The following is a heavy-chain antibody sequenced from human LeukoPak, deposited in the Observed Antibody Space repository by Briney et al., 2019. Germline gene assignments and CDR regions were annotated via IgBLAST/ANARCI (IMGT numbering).Heavy chain of an antibody. CDR3: GKDASGYPRSPFDY. J-gene: IGHJ4*02. CDR2: ISWNSGSI. D-gene: IGHD3-9*01. V-gene: IGHV3-9*03. Sequence: GGSLRLSCAASGFTFSSYAMHWVRQAPGKGLEWVSGISWNSGSIGYAHSVKGRFTISRDNAKNSLYLQMNSLRAEDMALYYCGKDASGYPRSPFDYWGQGTLVTVSS. CDR1: GFTFSSYA.